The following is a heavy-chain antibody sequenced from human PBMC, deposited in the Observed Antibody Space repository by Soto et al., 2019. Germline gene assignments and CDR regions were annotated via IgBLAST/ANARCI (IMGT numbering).Heavy chain of an antibody. V-gene: IGHV3-30-3*01. CDR3: ARGRGSGSYTVDY. J-gene: IGHJ4*02. CDR1: GFTFSTYA. Sequence: GSLRLSCAASGFTFSTYAMNWVRQAPGKGLEWVAFISYDGSDKCADSVRGRFTISRDNSKNTLYLQMNNLRTEDTGMYYCARGRGSGSYTVDYWGQGTLVTVSS. CDR2: ISYDGSDK. D-gene: IGHD1-26*01.